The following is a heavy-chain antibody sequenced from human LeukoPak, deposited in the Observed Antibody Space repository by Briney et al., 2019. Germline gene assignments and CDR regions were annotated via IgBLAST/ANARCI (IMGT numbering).Heavy chain of an antibody. CDR2: INPSGGST. CDR3: ASPDSSGGPQGGFDY. CDR1: GHTFTSYY. V-gene: IGHV1-46*01. D-gene: IGHD3-22*01. Sequence: ASVKVSCKASGHTFTSYYVHWVRQAPGQGLEWMGIINPSGGSTSYAQKFQGRVTMTRDTSTSTVYMELSSLRSEDTAVYYCASPDSSGGPQGGFDYWGQGTLVTVSS. J-gene: IGHJ4*02.